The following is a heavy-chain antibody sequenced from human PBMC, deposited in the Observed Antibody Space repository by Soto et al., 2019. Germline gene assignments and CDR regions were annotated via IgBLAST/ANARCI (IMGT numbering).Heavy chain of an antibody. CDR1: VFTCSSYA. J-gene: IGHJ6*02. Sequence: WWSLRLSCSASVFTCSSYAMSWFRQAPGKGLEWVSAISGSGGSTYYADSVKGRFTISRDNSKNTLYLQMNSLRAEDTAVYYCAKGIAAAGTGMDVWGQGTTVTVSS. CDR2: ISGSGGST. D-gene: IGHD6-13*01. CDR3: AKGIAAAGTGMDV. V-gene: IGHV3-23*01.